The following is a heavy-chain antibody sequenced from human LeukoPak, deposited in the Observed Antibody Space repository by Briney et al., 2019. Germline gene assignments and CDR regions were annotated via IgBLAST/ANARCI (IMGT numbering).Heavy chain of an antibody. CDR3: AREALYCSGGSCYSVRMDV. CDR2: IIPIFGTA. J-gene: IGHJ6*04. V-gene: IGHV1-69*13. Sequence: VKVSCKASGGTFSSYAISWVRQAPGQGLEWMGGIIPIFGTANYAQKFQGRVTITADKSTSTAYMELSSLRSEDTAVYYCAREALYCSGGSCYSVRMDVWGKGTTVTVSS. D-gene: IGHD2-15*01. CDR1: GGTFSSYA.